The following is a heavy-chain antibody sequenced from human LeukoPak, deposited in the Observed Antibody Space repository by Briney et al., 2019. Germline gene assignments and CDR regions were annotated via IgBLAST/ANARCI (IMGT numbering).Heavy chain of an antibody. Sequence: ASVKVSCKASGYTFTGYYMHWVRQAPGQGLEWMGWINPNSGGTNYAQKFQGRVTMTRDTSISTAYMELSRLRSDDTAVYYCARDQARYYYYYYMDVWGKGTTVTVS. V-gene: IGHV1-2*02. CDR2: INPNSGGT. CDR1: GYTFTGYY. CDR3: ARDQARYYYYYYMDV. J-gene: IGHJ6*03.